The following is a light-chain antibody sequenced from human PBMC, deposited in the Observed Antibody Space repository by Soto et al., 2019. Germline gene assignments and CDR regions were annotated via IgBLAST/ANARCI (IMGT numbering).Light chain of an antibody. CDR1: QSISSY. J-gene: IGKJ3*01. V-gene: IGKV1-39*01. CDR3: QQSYSTLT. Sequence: DIQMTPSPSSLSASVVDRVTITCRASQSISSYLNWYQQKPGKAPKLLIYAASSLQSGVPSRFSGSGSGTDFTLTISSLQPEDFATYYCQQSYSTLTFGPGTKVDIK. CDR2: AAS.